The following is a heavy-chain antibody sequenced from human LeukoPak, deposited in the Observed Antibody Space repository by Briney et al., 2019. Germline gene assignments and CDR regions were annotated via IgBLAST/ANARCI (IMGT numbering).Heavy chain of an antibody. J-gene: IGHJ4*02. CDR2: IKSKTDGGTT. CDR3: TTIPTYYGSGSYSLGGLFRSD. D-gene: IGHD3-10*01. V-gene: IGHV3-15*01. Sequence: GGSLRLSCAASGFTFSNAWMSWVRQAPGKGLEWVGRIKSKTDGGTTDYAAPVKSRFTISRDDSKNTLYLQMNSLKTEDTAVYYCTTIPTYYGSGSYSLGGLFRSDWGQGTLVTVSS. CDR1: GFTFSNAW.